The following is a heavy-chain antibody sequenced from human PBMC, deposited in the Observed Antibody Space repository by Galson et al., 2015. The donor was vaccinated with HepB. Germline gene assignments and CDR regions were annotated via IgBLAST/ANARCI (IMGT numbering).Heavy chain of an antibody. D-gene: IGHD3-22*01. CDR3: NAEGLSDSSAYFVN. J-gene: IGHJ4*02. V-gene: IGHV3-15*01. CDR1: GFNFSHAW. Sequence: SLRLSCAASGFNFSHAWMSWVRQAPGKGLEWVGRIKSKTVGGTTDYAAPVKGRFSISREFSKNTLYLQMTSLKTEDTAVYYCNAEGLSDSSAYFVNWGQGTLVTVSS. CDR2: IKSKTVGGTT.